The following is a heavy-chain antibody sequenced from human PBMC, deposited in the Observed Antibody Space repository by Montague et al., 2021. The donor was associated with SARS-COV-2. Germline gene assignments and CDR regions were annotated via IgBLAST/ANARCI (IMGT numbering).Heavy chain of an antibody. CDR1: GGSISSGSYY. CDR2: VYASGIT. Sequence: TLSLTCTVSGGSISSGSYYWSWIRQPAGRGLEWIGRVYASGITNYNPSLKSRVTIALDTSKNQFSMRLSSVTAADTALYYCTRGLASVDAWGQGALVTGST. V-gene: IGHV4-61*02. J-gene: IGHJ5*02. CDR3: TRGLASVDA.